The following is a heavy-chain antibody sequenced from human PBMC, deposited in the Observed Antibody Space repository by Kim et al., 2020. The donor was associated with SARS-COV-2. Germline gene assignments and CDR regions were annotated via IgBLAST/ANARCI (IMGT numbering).Heavy chain of an antibody. Sequence: KHSGGGTNYAPKFRGRVTMTGDTSTDTVYMELSSLRSDDTAVYYCAKEGGHWGQGTLVTVSS. D-gene: IGHD3-16*01. CDR3: AKEGGH. J-gene: IGHJ4*02. CDR2: KHSGGGT. V-gene: IGHV1-46*01.